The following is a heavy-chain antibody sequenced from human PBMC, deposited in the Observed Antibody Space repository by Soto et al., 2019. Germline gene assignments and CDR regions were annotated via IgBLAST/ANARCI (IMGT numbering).Heavy chain of an antibody. Sequence: GGSLRLSCAASGFTVSSNYMSWVRQAPGKGLEWVSVIYSGGSTYYADSVKGRFTISRDNSKNTLYLQMNSLRAEDTAVYYCARGPTVTKNDAFDIWGQGTMVTVSS. CDR2: IYSGGST. V-gene: IGHV3-53*01. CDR3: ARGPTVTKNDAFDI. CDR1: GFTVSSNY. D-gene: IGHD4-17*01. J-gene: IGHJ3*02.